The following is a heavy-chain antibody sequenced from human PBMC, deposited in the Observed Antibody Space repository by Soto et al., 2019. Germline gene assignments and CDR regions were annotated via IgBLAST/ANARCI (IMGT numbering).Heavy chain of an antibody. D-gene: IGHD6-6*01. V-gene: IGHV3-43*01. J-gene: IGHJ6*02. CDR2: ISWDGGST. CDR3: ARWYSSSFGLGYYGMDV. Sequence: GASVKVSCAASGFTFDDYTMHWVRQAPGKGLEWVSLISWDGGSTYYADSVKGRFTISRDNSKNSLYLQMNSLRTEDTALYYCARWYSSSFGLGYYGMDVWGQGTTVTVSS. CDR1: GFTFDDYT.